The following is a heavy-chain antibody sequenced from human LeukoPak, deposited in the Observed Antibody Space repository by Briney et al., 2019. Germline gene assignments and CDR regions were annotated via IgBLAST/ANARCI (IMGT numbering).Heavy chain of an antibody. D-gene: IGHD3-9*01. Sequence: GGSLRLSCAASGFTFSGYYMSWIRQAPGKGLEWVSYISSSSSYTNYADSVKGRFTISRDNAKNSLYLQMNSLRAEDTAVYYCARDPITPRYFDWFGPYYYYGMDVWGQGTTVTVSS. CDR3: ARDPITPRYFDWFGPYYYYGMDV. V-gene: IGHV3-11*05. CDR2: ISSSSSYT. J-gene: IGHJ6*02. CDR1: GFTFSGYY.